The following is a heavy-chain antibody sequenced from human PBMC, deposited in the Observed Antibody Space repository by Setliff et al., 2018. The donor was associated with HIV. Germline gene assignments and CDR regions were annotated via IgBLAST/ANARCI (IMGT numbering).Heavy chain of an antibody. V-gene: IGHV4-38-2*01. Sequence: SVTLSLTCAVSGYSISNGYYWAWIRQPPGKGLEWIGSIYHIGSTYYNPSLKSRVTISVDTSKNQLSLRLRAVTAADTAIYYCARLYSPPRGFDFWGQGTLVTAPQ. CDR1: GYSISNGYY. D-gene: IGHD5-12*01. CDR3: ARLYSPPRGFDF. J-gene: IGHJ4*02. CDR2: IYHIGST.